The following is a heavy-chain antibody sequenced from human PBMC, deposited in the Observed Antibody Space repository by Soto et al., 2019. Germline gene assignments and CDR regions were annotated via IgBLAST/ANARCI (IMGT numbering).Heavy chain of an antibody. J-gene: IGHJ5*02. V-gene: IGHV1-18*01. CDR2: ISAYNGNT. CDR3: VRQRSSVIRRSRWFDP. Sequence: ASVKVSCKASGYTFTSYGISWVRQAPGQGLEWMGWISAYNGNTNYAQKLQGRVTMTTDTSTSTAYMELRSLRSDDTAVYYCVRQRSSVIRRSRWFDPWGQGTLVTVSS. D-gene: IGHD3-22*01. CDR1: GYTFTSYG.